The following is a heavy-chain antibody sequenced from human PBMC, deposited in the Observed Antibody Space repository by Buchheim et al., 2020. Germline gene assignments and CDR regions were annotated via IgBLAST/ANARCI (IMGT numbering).Heavy chain of an antibody. Sequence: EVPLVESGGGLVQPGGSLKLSCAASGFTFSDSAVHWVRQASGKGLEWVGHIRNKADNYATAYAASVKGRFTISRDDSRNKAYLQMNSLKTEDTAVYYCSRLRHYYYGLDVWGQGTT. J-gene: IGHJ6*02. CDR3: SRLRHYYYGLDV. V-gene: IGHV3-73*01. CDR1: GFTFSDSA. CDR2: IRNKADNYAT.